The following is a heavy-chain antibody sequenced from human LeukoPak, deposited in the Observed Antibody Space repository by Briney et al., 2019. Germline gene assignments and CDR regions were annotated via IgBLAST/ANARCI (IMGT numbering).Heavy chain of an antibody. J-gene: IGHJ6*02. CDR2: ITSSSSSI. V-gene: IGHV3-48*04. CDR1: GFSFNEYS. CDR3: ARPRRITMIVVVPSGGMDV. Sequence: QAGGSLRLSCVASGFSFNEYSMNWVRQAPGKGLEWISYITSSSSSIYYADSVKGRFTISRDNAKNSLYLQMNSLRAEDTAVYYCARPRRITMIVVVPSGGMDVWGQGTTVTVSS. D-gene: IGHD3-22*01.